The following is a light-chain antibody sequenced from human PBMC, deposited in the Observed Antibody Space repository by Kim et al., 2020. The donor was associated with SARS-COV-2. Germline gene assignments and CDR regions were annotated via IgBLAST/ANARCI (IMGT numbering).Light chain of an antibody. J-gene: IGLJ3*02. CDR1: INDLGTYAL. V-gene: IGLV2-23*02. Sequence: QSALTQPDSLSGSPGQSVTISCSGTINDLGTYALISWYQQYPGKAPRLIIFDISQRPSGISGRFSGSKSGNTASLTISPLEPDDEADYFCCSFTSGISWVFGGGTQLTFL. CDR2: DIS. CDR3: CSFTSGISWV.